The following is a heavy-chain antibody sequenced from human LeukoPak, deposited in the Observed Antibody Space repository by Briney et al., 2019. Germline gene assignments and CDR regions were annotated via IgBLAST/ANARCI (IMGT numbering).Heavy chain of an antibody. Sequence: GASVKVSCKASGYTFTGYYMHWVRHAPGQGLEWMGWINPNSGGTNYAQKFQGRGTLTRDTSISTAYMELSRLRSDDTAVYYCATYYDILTGYFKTNFDYWGQGTLVTVSS. CDR3: ATYYDILTGYFKTNFDY. D-gene: IGHD3-9*01. J-gene: IGHJ4*02. V-gene: IGHV1-2*02. CDR1: GYTFTGYY. CDR2: INPNSGGT.